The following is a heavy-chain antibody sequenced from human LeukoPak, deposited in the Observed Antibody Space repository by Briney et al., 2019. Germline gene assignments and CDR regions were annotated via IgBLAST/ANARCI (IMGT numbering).Heavy chain of an antibody. CDR1: GFTFSSYW. CDR3: ARVMITFGGVIVRGFDY. J-gene: IGHJ4*02. V-gene: IGHV3-74*01. Sequence: GGSLRLSCAASGFTFSSYWMHWVRQAPGKGLVWVSRINSDGSSTSYADSVKGRFTISRDNAKNSLYLQMNSLRAEDTAVYYCARVMITFGGVIVRGFDYWGQGTLVTVSS. CDR2: INSDGSST. D-gene: IGHD3-16*02.